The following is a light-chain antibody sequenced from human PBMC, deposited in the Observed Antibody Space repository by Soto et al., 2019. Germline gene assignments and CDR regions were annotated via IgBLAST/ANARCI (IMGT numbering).Light chain of an antibody. Sequence: DIVMTQSPLSLPITHGEPASISCRSSQSLLYRNGHHYLDWYLQKPGQSPQLLISLSSNRASGVPDRFSGSGSGTDFTLKISRVEAEDVGVYYCMQALQSPRTFGQGTKVEIK. V-gene: IGKV2-28*01. CDR3: MQALQSPRT. CDR2: LSS. CDR1: QSLLYRNGHHY. J-gene: IGKJ1*01.